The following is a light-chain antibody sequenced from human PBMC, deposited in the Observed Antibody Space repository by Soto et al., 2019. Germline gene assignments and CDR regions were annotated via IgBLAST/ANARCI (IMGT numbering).Light chain of an antibody. CDR3: QQYGSSPLT. Sequence: KQSPHTLSLSPGERATPSCRASQSVSSSYLAWYQQKPGQAPRLLIYGASSRATGIPDRFSGSGSGTDFTLTISRLEPEDFAVYYCQQYGSSPLTFGGGTKVDI. V-gene: IGKV3-20*01. CDR2: GAS. J-gene: IGKJ4*01. CDR1: QSVSSSY.